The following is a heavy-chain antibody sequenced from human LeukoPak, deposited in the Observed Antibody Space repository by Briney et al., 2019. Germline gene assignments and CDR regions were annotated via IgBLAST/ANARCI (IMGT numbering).Heavy chain of an antibody. V-gene: IGHV3-30*04. CDR3: AKDESSGWYFYYYGMDV. D-gene: IGHD6-19*01. CDR1: GFTFSNYA. Sequence: SGGSLRLSCEVSGFTFSNYALHWVRQAPGKGLEWVAVISDDGNKRYYADAVKGRFTFSRDNSKNTLYLQMNSLRAEDTAVYYCAKDESSGWYFYYYGMDVWGQGTTVTVSS. CDR2: ISDDGNKR. J-gene: IGHJ6*02.